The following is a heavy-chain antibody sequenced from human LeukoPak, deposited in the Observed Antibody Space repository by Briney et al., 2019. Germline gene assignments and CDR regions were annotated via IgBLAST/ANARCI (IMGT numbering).Heavy chain of an antibody. CDR1: GYTFTGYY. J-gene: IGHJ4*02. CDR3: ARDSIVGSGSYDY. D-gene: IGHD3-10*01. Sequence: ASVTVSCTASGYTFTGYYMHWVRQAPGQGLEWMGRINPNSGGTNYAQKFQGRVTMTRDTSISTAYMELSRLRSDDTAVYYCARDSIVGSGSYDYWGQGTLVTVSS. V-gene: IGHV1-2*06. CDR2: INPNSGGT.